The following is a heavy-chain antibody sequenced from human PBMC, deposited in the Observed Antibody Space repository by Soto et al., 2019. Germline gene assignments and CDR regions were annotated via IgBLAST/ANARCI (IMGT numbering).Heavy chain of an antibody. V-gene: IGHV3-53*01. Sequence: GGSLRLSCAASGFSVSSNYWNWVRQAPGKGLEWVSVIFTAGSTYYSDSVKGRFTISRDNSKNTPYLQMNSLRAEDTAVYYCVRSDSSGWPDAFDIWGQGTMVTVSS. J-gene: IGHJ3*02. D-gene: IGHD6-19*01. CDR1: GFSVSSNY. CDR2: IFTAGST. CDR3: VRSDSSGWPDAFDI.